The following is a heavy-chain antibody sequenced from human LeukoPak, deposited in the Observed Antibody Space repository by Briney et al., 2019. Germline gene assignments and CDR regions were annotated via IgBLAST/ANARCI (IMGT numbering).Heavy chain of an antibody. J-gene: IGHJ6*03. V-gene: IGHV4-4*02. CDR1: GGSISSSNW. D-gene: IGHD4-17*01. Sequence: SETLSLTCAVSGGSISSSNWWSWVRQPPGKGLEWIGEIYHSGSTNYNPSLKSRVTISVDKSKNQFSLKLSSVTAADTAVYYCARKGSGTVTTNSPPYYYYYYYMDVWGKGTTVTVSS. CDR2: IYHSGST. CDR3: ARKGSGTVTTNSPPYYYYYYYMDV.